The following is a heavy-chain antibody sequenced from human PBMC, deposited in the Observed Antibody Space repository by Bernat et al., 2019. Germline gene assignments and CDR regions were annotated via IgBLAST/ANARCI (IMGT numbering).Heavy chain of an antibody. V-gene: IGHV1-18*01. CDR2: ISAYNGNT. Sequence: QVQLVQSGAEVKKPGASGKVSCKASGYTFTSYGISWVRQAPGQGLEWMGWISAYNGNTNYAQKLKGRVTMTTDTSTSTAYMELRSLRSADTAVYYCERLLGYCSGGSCYSIDAFDIWGQGTMVTVSS. D-gene: IGHD2-15*01. J-gene: IGHJ3*02. CDR1: GYTFTSYG. CDR3: ERLLGYCSGGSCYSIDAFDI.